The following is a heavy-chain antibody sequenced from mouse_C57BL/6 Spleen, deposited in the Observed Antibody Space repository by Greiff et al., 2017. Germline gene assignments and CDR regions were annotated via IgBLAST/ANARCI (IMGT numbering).Heavy chain of an antibody. CDR3: ASIYYGNFQLGY. J-gene: IGHJ2*01. CDR2: IYPGDGDT. D-gene: IGHD2-1*01. Sequence: QVQLQQSGPELLKPGASVKISCKASGYAFSSSWMNWVKQRPGKGLEWIGRIYPGDGDTNYNGKFKGKATLTADKSSSTAYMQLSSLTSEDSAVYCCASIYYGNFQLGYWGQGTTLTVSS. V-gene: IGHV1-82*01. CDR1: GYAFSSSW.